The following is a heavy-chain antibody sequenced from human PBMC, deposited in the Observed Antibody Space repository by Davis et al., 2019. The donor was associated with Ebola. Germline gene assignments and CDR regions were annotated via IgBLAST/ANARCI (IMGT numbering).Heavy chain of an antibody. J-gene: IGHJ6*02. V-gene: IGHV4-34*01. D-gene: IGHD6-13*01. Sequence: GSLRLSCAVYGGSFSGYYWSWIRQPPGKGLEWIGEIYHSGSTNYNPSLKSRVTISVDKSKNQFSLKLSSVTAADTAVYYCARVKAAGTSYYYYYYGMDVWGQGTTVTVSS. CDR2: IYHSGST. CDR1: GGSFSGYY. CDR3: ARVKAAGTSYYYYYYGMDV.